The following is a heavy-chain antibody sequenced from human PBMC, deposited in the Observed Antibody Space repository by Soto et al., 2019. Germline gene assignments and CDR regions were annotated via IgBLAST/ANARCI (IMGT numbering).Heavy chain of an antibody. D-gene: IGHD1-1*01. CDR2: ISYDGSNK. CDR1: GFTFSSYG. V-gene: IGHV3-30*03. Sequence: GGSLRLSCAASGFTFSSYGMHWVRQAPGKGLEWVAVISYDGSNKYYADSVKGRFTISRDNSKNTLYLQMNSLRAEDTAVYYCARNCEWDYYYMDVWGKGTTVTVSS. J-gene: IGHJ6*03. CDR3: ARNCEWDYYYMDV.